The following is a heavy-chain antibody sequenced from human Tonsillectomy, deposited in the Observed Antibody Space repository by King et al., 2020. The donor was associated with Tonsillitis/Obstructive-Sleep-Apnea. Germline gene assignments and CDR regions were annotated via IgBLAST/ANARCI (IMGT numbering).Heavy chain of an antibody. CDR1: GGSITSSNW. CDR3: ARHLRTTGTRGFDL. V-gene: IGHV4-4*02. Sequence: VQLQESGPGLVKPSGTLSLTCAVSGGSITSSNWWSWVRLPPGKGLEWIGEIYHGGTTNYSPSLKSRVTMSVDKSNNQFSLTLSSVTAADTAVYYCARHLRTTGTRGFDLWGQGTMVTVSS. J-gene: IGHJ3*01. CDR2: IYHGGTT. D-gene: IGHD1-1*01.